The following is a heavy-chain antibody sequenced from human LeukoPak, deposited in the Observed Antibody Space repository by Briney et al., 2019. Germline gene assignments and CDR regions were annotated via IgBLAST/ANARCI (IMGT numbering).Heavy chain of an antibody. CDR1: GGSISSSSYY. CDR3: ARGIVVVPAAIQGP. J-gene: IGHJ5*02. CDR2: IYYSGST. V-gene: IGHV4-39*01. D-gene: IGHD2-2*01. Sequence: KPSETLSLTCTVSGGSISSSSYYWGWIRQPPVKGLEWIGSIYYSGSTYYNPSLKSRVTISVDTSKNQFSLKLSSVTAADTAVYYCARGIVVVPAAIQGPWGQGTLVTVSS.